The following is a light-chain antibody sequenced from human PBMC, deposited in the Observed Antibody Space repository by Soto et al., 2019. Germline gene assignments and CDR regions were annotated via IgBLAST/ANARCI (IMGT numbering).Light chain of an antibody. CDR2: ASS. V-gene: IGKV1-39*01. CDR3: QQYSSPPQT. Sequence: DIQMTQSPSSLSASVGDIVTITCGASQNIKNYLNWYQQKPGIAPKLLIYASSSLQSGVPSRFSGSGSGADFILTISRLEPEDFAMYFCQQYSSPPQTFGHGTKVDIK. CDR1: QNIKNY. J-gene: IGKJ1*01.